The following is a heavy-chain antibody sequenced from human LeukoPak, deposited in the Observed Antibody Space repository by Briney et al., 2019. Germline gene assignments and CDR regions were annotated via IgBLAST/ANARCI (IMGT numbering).Heavy chain of an antibody. J-gene: IGHJ5*02. CDR1: GYTFTSYG. Sequence: ASVKFSCKASGYTFTSYGISWVRQAPGQGNEWMGWSSAYNGNTNYAQKLQGRVTMTTDTSTSTAYMELRSLGSDDAAVYYCARWGPMVRGVISWFDPWGQGTLVTVSS. CDR2: SSAYNGNT. D-gene: IGHD3-10*01. CDR3: ARWGPMVRGVISWFDP. V-gene: IGHV1-18*01.